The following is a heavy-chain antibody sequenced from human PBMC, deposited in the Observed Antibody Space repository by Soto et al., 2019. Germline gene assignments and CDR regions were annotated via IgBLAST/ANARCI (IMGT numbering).Heavy chain of an antibody. Sequence: SETLSLTCAVSGGSISSGGYSWSWIRQPPGKGLEWIGYMYNTGSTVYNPSFKSRVTISVDTSKNQFSLKLSSVTATDTAVYYCARQDYNFLTGYYETFDYWGQGTLVTVSS. V-gene: IGHV4-30-2*03. CDR3: ARQDYNFLTGYYETFDY. CDR2: MYNTGST. D-gene: IGHD3-9*01. CDR1: GGSISSGGYS. J-gene: IGHJ4*02.